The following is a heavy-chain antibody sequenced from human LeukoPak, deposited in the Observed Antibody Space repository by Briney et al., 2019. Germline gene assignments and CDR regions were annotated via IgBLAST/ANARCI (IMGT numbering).Heavy chain of an antibody. D-gene: IGHD3-22*01. CDR2: IWYDGSNK. V-gene: IGHV3-33*01. CDR3: ARERTDSSGLIDY. J-gene: IGHJ4*02. Sequence: GRSLRLSCAASGFTFSSYGMHWVRQAPGKGLGWVAVIWYDGSNKYYADSVKGRFTISRDNSKNTLYLQMNSLRAEDTAVYYCARERTDSSGLIDYWGQGTLVTVSS. CDR1: GFTFSSYG.